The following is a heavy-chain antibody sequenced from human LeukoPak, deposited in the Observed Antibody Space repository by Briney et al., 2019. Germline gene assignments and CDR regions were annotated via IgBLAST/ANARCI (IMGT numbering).Heavy chain of an antibody. CDR1: GGSLTSRNYY. V-gene: IGHV4-39*01. J-gene: IGHJ5*02. Sequence: SQTLSLTCTVSGGSLTSRNYYWGWIRQPPGRGLEWIGRVCYSGCTYSNPSLKSRVTVSVDTSKNQFSLRLYSVTAADTAVYYCARLYYDSPGYYWFDPWGQGTLVTVSS. CDR3: ARLYYDSPGYYWFDP. D-gene: IGHD3-22*01. CDR2: VCYSGCT.